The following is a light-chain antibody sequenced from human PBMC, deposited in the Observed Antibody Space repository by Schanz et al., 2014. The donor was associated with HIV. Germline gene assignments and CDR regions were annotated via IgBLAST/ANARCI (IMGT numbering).Light chain of an antibody. CDR1: QSSSTY. J-gene: IGKJ2*01. Sequence: ELVLTQSPGTLSLSPGERATLSCRASQSSSTYFAWYQHKPRQPPRLIIYGASNRATGIPARFSGSGSGTEFTLTINSLQSEDFAVYYCQQYNNWPPYTFGQGTKLEIK. CDR3: QQYNNWPPYT. CDR2: GAS. V-gene: IGKV3D-15*01.